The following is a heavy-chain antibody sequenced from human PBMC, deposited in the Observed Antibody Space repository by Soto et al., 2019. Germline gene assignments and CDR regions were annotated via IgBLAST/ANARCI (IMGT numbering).Heavy chain of an antibody. V-gene: IGHV4-34*01. D-gene: IGHD3-10*01. CDR1: GGSFSGYY. J-gene: IGHJ4*02. Sequence: PSETLSLTCAVYGGSFSGYYWSWIRQPPGKGLEWIGEINHSGSTNYNPSLKSRVTISVDTSKNQFSLKLSTVTAADTAVYYCARGRRFYYGSGSYYNPIDYWGQGTLVTVSS. CDR2: INHSGST. CDR3: ARGRRFYYGSGSYYNPIDY.